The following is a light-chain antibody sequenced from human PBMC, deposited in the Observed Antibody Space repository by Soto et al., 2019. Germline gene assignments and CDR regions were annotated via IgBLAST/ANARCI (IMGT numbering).Light chain of an antibody. CDR3: AVWDASLTGPV. CDR2: KND. Sequence: QSVLTQPPSASGTPGQSVTISCYGSSNIASNYVYWYHQLPRTAPKLLIYKNDQRPSGVPDRFSGSKSGTSASLAISGLRSEDEADYYCAVWDASLTGPVFGVGTKLTVL. J-gene: IGLJ2*01. V-gene: IGLV1-47*01. CDR1: SNIASNY.